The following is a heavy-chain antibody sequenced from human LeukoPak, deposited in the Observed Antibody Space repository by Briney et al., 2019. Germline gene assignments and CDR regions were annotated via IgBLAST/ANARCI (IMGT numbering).Heavy chain of an antibody. CDR2: IYYSGST. D-gene: IGHD1-1*01. CDR3: ARVGAGTTDDWFDP. V-gene: IGHV4-39*01. J-gene: IGHJ5*02. Sequence: SETLSLTCTVSGGSISSSSYYWGWIRQPPGKGLEWIGSIYYSGSTYYNPSLKSRVTISVDTSKNQFSLKLSSVTAADTAVYYCARVGAGTTDDWFDPWGQGTLVTVSS. CDR1: GGSISSSSYY.